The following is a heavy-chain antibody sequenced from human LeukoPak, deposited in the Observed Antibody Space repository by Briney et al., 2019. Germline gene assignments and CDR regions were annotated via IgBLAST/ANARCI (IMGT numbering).Heavy chain of an antibody. CDR3: ARDTATGLDV. CDR2: TNSDGTTT. J-gene: IGHJ6*02. D-gene: IGHD2-21*02. V-gene: IGHV3-74*01. CDR1: GFTSSSYW. Sequence: GGSLRLSCAASGFTSSSYWMHWVRQAPGKGLVWVSRTNSDGTTTNYADSVKGRFTISRDNAKNSLYLQMSSLRVEDTAIYFCARDTATGLDVWGQGTTVTVSS.